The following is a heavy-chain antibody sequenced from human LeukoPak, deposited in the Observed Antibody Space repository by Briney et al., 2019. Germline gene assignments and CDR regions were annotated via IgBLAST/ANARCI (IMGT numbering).Heavy chain of an antibody. J-gene: IGHJ3*02. CDR1: GDSVTSGGYF. CDR3: ARDVVVTSSPDAFDI. V-gene: IGHV4-31*03. D-gene: IGHD2-21*02. CDR2: ISNSGTT. Sequence: SETLSLTCTVSGDSVTSGGYFWTCIRQHPGKGLEWIGYISNSGTTSYSPSLKSRVSISVDTSNNQFSLRLSSVTAADTAVYYCARDVVVTSSPDAFDIWGQGTMVTVSS.